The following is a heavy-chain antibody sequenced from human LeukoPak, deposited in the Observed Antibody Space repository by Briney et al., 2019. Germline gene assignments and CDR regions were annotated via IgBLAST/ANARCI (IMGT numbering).Heavy chain of an antibody. CDR1: GFTFSSYW. D-gene: IGHD2-21*02. Sequence: GGSLRLSCAASGFTFSSYWMSWVRQAPGKGLEWVANIKQDGSEKYYVDSVKGRFTISRDNAKNSLYLQMNSLRAEDTAVYYCARDVLYCGGDCYFDYWGQGTLVTVSS. CDR2: IKQDGSEK. V-gene: IGHV3-7*01. CDR3: ARDVLYCGGDCYFDY. J-gene: IGHJ4*02.